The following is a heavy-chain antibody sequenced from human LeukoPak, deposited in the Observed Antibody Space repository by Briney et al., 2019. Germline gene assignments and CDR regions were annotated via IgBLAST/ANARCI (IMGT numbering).Heavy chain of an antibody. D-gene: IGHD3-10*01. Sequence: SVKVSCKTSGGTFSSYTITWGRQAPGPGLEWMGGIILIFGTTNYAQKFQGRVTITADESTSTDYMEMSSLSSEDTAVYYCARGWQLCGDLGDASDIWGQGTMVTVSS. CDR2: IILIFGTT. CDR1: GGTFSSYT. J-gene: IGHJ3*02. CDR3: ARGWQLCGDLGDASDI. V-gene: IGHV1-69*01.